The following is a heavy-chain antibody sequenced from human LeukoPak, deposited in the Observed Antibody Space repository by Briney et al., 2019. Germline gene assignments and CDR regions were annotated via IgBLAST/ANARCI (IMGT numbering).Heavy chain of an antibody. V-gene: IGHV3-9*01. CDR2: ITYNSGTL. J-gene: IGHJ4*02. CDR3: ARGYFDWLFYFDY. D-gene: IGHD3-9*01. Sequence: GGSLRLSCAASGFKFDDYAMQWVRQAPGKGLEWVSGITYNSGTLGYADSVKGRFTISRDNAKNSLYLQMNNLRPEDTALYFCARGYFDWLFYFDYWGQGTLVTVSS. CDR1: GFKFDDYA.